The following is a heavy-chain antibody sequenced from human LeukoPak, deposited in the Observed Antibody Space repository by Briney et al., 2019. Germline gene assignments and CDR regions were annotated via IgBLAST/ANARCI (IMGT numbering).Heavy chain of an antibody. CDR1: GFTFSSYA. CDR2: ISSNGGST. Sequence: PGGSLRLSCSASGFTFSSYAMHWVRQAPGKGLEYVSAISSNGGSTYYADSVKGRFTISRDNSKNTLYLQMSSLRAEDTAVYYCVKEPGDSSGYYLQPILDYWGQGTLVTVSS. J-gene: IGHJ4*02. CDR3: VKEPGDSSGYYLQPILDY. V-gene: IGHV3-64D*09. D-gene: IGHD3-22*01.